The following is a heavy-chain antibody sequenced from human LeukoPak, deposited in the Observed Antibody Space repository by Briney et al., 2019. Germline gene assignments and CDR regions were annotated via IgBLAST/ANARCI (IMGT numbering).Heavy chain of an antibody. Sequence: SETLSLTCTVSGGSIKSYYWSWIRQPPGKGLEWIGYIYDSGSTNYNPLLKSRVTISLDAAKDQFSLRLSSVTAADTALYYCARVRWLNAYYHYYYMDVWGKGTTVTVSS. CDR2: IYDSGST. J-gene: IGHJ6*03. CDR1: GGSIKSYY. CDR3: ARVRWLNAYYHYYYMDV. V-gene: IGHV4-59*01. D-gene: IGHD3-22*01.